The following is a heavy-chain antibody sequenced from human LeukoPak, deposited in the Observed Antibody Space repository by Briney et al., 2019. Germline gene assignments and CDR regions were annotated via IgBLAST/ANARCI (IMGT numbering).Heavy chain of an antibody. D-gene: IGHD6-13*01. Sequence: GRSLRLSCAASGFTLSSYGMHWVRQAPGKGLEWVAVISYDGSNKYYADSVKGRFTISRDNSKNTLYLQMNSLRAEDTAVYYYAKFIAAAGTVDFDYWGQGTLVTVSS. V-gene: IGHV3-30*18. CDR2: ISYDGSNK. CDR3: AKFIAAAGTVDFDY. J-gene: IGHJ4*02. CDR1: GFTLSSYG.